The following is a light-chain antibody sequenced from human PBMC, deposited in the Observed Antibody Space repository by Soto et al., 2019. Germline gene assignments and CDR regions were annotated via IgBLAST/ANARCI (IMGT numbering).Light chain of an antibody. Sequence: DIQLTHSPSFLSASVGDRVTITFRASQGISNYLAWYQQKPGKAPELLVYSASTLQSGVPSRFSGGGSETEFSLTIGTLQPEDFATYYCLQLNRYPLTFGGGTKVDIK. CDR3: LQLNRYPLT. CDR1: QGISNY. CDR2: SAS. J-gene: IGKJ4*01. V-gene: IGKV1-9*01.